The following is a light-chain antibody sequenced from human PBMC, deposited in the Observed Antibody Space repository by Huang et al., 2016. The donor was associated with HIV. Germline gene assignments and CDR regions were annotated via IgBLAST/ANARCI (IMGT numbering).Light chain of an antibody. CDR3: QQGYSTPYT. Sequence: DIQMTQSPSSLSASVGDRVTLTCRASQTISTLLNWYQQKPGKAPKLLIYAASSLQSGVPSKFSGSGSGTDFTLTISSLQPEDFATYYCQQGYSTPYTFGQGTKLEIK. J-gene: IGKJ2*01. V-gene: IGKV1-39*01. CDR1: QTISTL. CDR2: AAS.